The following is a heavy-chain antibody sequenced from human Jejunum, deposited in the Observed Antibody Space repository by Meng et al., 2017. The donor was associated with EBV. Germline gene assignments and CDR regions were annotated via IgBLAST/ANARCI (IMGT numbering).Heavy chain of an antibody. CDR1: GGSFSDYY. V-gene: IGHV4-34*01. CDR2: INHGGGA. D-gene: IGHD3-10*01. CDR3: ARLGGYASGTYYPIDP. J-gene: IGHJ5*02. Sequence: QEHITHRDARLLKPSETLPLSFVVYGGSFSDYYWTWIRQPPGKGLEWIGEINHGGGAIYNPSLKSRVTISVDTSKNQFSLKLSSVTAADTAVYYCARLGGYASGTYYPIDPWGQGTLVTVSS.